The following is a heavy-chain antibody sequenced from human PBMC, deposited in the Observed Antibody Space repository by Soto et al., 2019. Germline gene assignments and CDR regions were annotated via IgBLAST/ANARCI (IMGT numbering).Heavy chain of an antibody. Sequence: GSVKVSCKASGYMFTSYGINWVRQAPGQGLEWMGWISAYNGNIKYAQNFQGRVTMTTDTSTSTAYMEMRSLRSDDTAVYYCVRDLDGSGSYYTDYWGPGTLVTVSS. CDR1: GYMFTSYG. V-gene: IGHV1-18*01. J-gene: IGHJ4*02. D-gene: IGHD3-10*01. CDR3: VRDLDGSGSYYTDY. CDR2: ISAYNGNI.